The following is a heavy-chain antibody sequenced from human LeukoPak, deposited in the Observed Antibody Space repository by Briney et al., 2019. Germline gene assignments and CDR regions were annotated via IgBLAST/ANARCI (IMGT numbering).Heavy chain of an antibody. CDR3: AKVPRQHDNWFDP. CDR1: GFTFSSYG. Sequence: GGSLRLSCAASGFTFSSYGMHWVRQAPGKGLEWVAVISNDGSNKHYGDSVKGRFTISRDNSKNTLYLQMDSLRGEDAAIYYCAKVPRQHDNWFDPWGQGTLVTVSS. J-gene: IGHJ5*02. CDR2: ISNDGSNK. V-gene: IGHV3-30*18. D-gene: IGHD3-9*01.